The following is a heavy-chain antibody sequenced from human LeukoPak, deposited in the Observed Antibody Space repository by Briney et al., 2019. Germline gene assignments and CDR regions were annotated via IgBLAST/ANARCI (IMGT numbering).Heavy chain of an antibody. V-gene: IGHV4-59*08. J-gene: IGHJ5*02. CDR3: ARHSSWNTAWFDP. CDR1: GGSISSYY. CDR2: VYYSGST. D-gene: IGHD1-1*01. Sequence: PSETLSLTCTVSGGSISSYYWSWIRQPPGKGLEWIGYVYYSGSTNYNPSLKSRITISVDTSKNQFSLRLSSVTAADTAVYYCARHSSWNTAWFDPWGQGTLVTVSS.